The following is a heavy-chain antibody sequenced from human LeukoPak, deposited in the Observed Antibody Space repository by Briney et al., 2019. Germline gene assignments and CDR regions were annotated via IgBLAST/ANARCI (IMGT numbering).Heavy chain of an antibody. J-gene: IGHJ4*02. V-gene: IGHV4-39*01. D-gene: IGHD4-23*01. Sequence: SETLSLTCNVSGGSISSGSYYWARLRQSPEQGLVWIVSIYDSGSNHYNPYIRSRTTISRDTSKNQFSLKLSSVSAADTAVYFCARWYEYWGQGTLIPVSS. CDR1: GGSISSGSYY. CDR2: IYDSGSN. CDR3: ARWYEY.